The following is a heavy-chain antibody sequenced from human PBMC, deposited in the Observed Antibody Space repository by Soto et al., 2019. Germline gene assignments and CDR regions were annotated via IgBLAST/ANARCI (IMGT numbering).Heavy chain of an antibody. CDR1: RFSLSTSEVG. J-gene: IGHJ5*02. D-gene: IGHD6-19*01. V-gene: IGHV2-5*02. CDR3: AHAPGIAVTTNWFDP. Sequence: QITLKESGPRLVKPTQTLTLTCTFSRFSLSTSEVGVGWIRQPPGKALQWIALIYWDDDKRYSPSLKSRLTITKDTSKNQVVLTMTNMDPVDTATYYCAHAPGIAVTTNWFDPWGQGIPVTVSS. CDR2: IYWDDDK.